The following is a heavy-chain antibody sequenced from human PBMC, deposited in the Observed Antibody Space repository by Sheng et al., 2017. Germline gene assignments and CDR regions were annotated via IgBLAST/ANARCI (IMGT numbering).Heavy chain of an antibody. Sequence: QVQLVQSGAEVKKPGASVKVSCKASGYTFTSYGISWVRHAPGQGLEWMGWISAYNGNTNYAQKLQGRVTMTTDTSTSTAYMELRSLRSDDTAVYYCARDCDVEMATIKCFDYWGQGTLVTVSS. V-gene: IGHV1-18*01. D-gene: IGHD5-12*01. CDR2: ISAYNGNT. J-gene: IGHJ4*02. CDR1: GYTFTSYG. CDR3: ARDCDVEMATIKCFDY.